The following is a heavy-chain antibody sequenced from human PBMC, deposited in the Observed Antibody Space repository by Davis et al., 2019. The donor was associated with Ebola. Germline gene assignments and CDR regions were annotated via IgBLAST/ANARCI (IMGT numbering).Heavy chain of an antibody. CDR2: ISYDGSNK. CDR3: AKITGSNSY. CDR1: GFTFSSYA. Sequence: GGSLRLSCAASGFTFSSYAMHWVRQAPGKGLEWVAVISYDGSNKYYADSVKGRFTISRDNSKNTLYLQMNSLRAEDTAVYYCAKITGSNSYWGQGTLVTVSS. D-gene: IGHD3-10*01. V-gene: IGHV3-30-3*02. J-gene: IGHJ4*02.